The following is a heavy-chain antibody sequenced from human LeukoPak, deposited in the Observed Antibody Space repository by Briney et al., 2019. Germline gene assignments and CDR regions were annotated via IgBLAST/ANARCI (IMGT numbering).Heavy chain of an antibody. CDR1: GGSISSYY. CDR2: IYYSGST. V-gene: IGHV4-59*01. J-gene: IGHJ4*02. Sequence: SETLSLTCTVSGGSISSYYWSWIRQPPGKGLEWIGYIYYSGSTNYNPSLKSRVTISVDTSKNQFSLKLSSVTAADTAVYYCAREWLFPYYFDYWGQGTLVTVSS. CDR3: AREWLFPYYFDY. D-gene: IGHD3-22*01.